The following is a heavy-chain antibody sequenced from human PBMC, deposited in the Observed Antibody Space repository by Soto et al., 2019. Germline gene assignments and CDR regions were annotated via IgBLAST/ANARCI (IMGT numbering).Heavy chain of an antibody. V-gene: IGHV3-48*03. J-gene: IGHJ4*02. D-gene: IGHD6-6*01. CDR2: ISSSGSTI. CDR1: GFTFSSYE. CDR3: ARGYLGSYSFDY. Sequence: GGSLRLSCAASGFTFSSYEMNWVRQAPGKGLEWVSYISSSGSTIYYADSVKGRFTISRDNAKNSLYLQMNSLRAEDTAVYYCARGYLGSYSFDYWGQGTLVTVSS.